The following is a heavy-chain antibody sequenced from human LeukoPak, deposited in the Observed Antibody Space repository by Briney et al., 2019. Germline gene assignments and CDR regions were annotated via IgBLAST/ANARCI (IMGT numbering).Heavy chain of an antibody. CDR2: IYSGGST. J-gene: IGHJ4*02. Sequence: GGSLRLSCAASGFTVSSNYMSWVRQAPGKGLEWVSVIYSGGSTYYADSVKGRFTISRDNSKNTLYLQMNSLRAEDTAVYYCATRGYSGYDETRAFDYWGQGTLVTVSS. V-gene: IGHV3-53*05. CDR3: ATRGYSGYDETRAFDY. D-gene: IGHD5-12*01. CDR1: GFTVSSNY.